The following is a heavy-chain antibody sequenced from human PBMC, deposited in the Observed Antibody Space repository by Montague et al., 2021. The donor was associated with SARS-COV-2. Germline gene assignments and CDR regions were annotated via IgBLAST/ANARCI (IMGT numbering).Heavy chain of an antibody. CDR1: GGSISSYY. V-gene: IGHV4-59*01. CDR2: IYYSGST. Sequence: SETLSLTYTVSGGSISSYYWSWIRQPPGKGPEWIGYIYYSGSTNYNPSLKSRVTISVDTSKNQFSLKLSSVTAADTAVYYCAGVEGGGVIDYWGQGTLVTVSS. CDR3: AGVEGGGVIDY. J-gene: IGHJ4*02. D-gene: IGHD2-8*02.